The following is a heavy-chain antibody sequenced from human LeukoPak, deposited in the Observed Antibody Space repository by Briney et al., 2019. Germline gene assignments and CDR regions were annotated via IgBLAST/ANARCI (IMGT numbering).Heavy chain of an antibody. CDR1: GFTFSSYG. V-gene: IGHV3-30*02. CDR3: AFSTNYYDSSGPRYYMDV. Sequence: PGGSLRLSCAASGFTFSSYGMHWVRQAPGKGLEWVAFIRYDGSNKYYADSVKGRFTISRDNSKNTLYLQMNSLRAEDTAVYYCAFSTNYYDSSGPRYYMDVWGKGTTVTISS. J-gene: IGHJ6*03. D-gene: IGHD3-22*01. CDR2: IRYDGSNK.